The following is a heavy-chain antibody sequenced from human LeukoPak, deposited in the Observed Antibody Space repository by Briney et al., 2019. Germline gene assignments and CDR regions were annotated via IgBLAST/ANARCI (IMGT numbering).Heavy chain of an antibody. CDR1: GFTFSTYT. CDR2: ITTSGGSQ. V-gene: IGHV3-48*01. D-gene: IGHD7-27*01. Sequence: RGSLRLSCAASGFTFSTYTMNWVRQAPGKGLEWVSYITTSGGSQHYADSVRGRFTISRDNAKNSMYLQMNSLRPDDTAVYYCVRDSIWAFDYWGQGSLVTVSS. J-gene: IGHJ4*02. CDR3: VRDSIWAFDY.